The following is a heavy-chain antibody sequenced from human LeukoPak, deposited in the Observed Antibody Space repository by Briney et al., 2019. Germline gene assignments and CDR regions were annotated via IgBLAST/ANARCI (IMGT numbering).Heavy chain of an antibody. CDR2: IYYTGTT. CDR1: GGSISSSSYY. J-gene: IGHJ3*02. Sequence: CETLSLTCTVSGGSISSSSYYWGWIRQPPGKGLEWIGSIYYTGTTYYNPSLKSRVTISVDTSKNQFSLKVSSVTAADTAVYYCARRRRDGSNSAFDIWGQGTIDTVSS. V-gene: IGHV4-39*01. D-gene: IGHD5-24*01. CDR3: ARRRRDGSNSAFDI.